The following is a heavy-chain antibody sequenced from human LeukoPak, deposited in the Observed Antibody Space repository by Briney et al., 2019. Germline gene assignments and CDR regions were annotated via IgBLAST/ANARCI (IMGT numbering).Heavy chain of an antibody. CDR3: ARVGYDFWSGYQNWFDS. Sequence: SETLSLTCAVYGGSFSGYYWSWIRQPPGKGLEWIGEINHSGSTNYNPSLKSRVTISVDTSKNQFSLKLSSVTAADTAVYYCARVGYDFWSGYQNWFDSWGQGTLVTVSS. D-gene: IGHD3-3*01. V-gene: IGHV4-34*01. CDR1: GGSFSGYY. J-gene: IGHJ5*01. CDR2: INHSGST.